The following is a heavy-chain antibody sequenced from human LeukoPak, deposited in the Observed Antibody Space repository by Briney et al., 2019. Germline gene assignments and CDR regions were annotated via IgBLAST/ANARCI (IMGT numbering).Heavy chain of an antibody. CDR2: ITSDSRGI. J-gene: IGHJ4*02. V-gene: IGHV3-21*01. CDR1: GFTYSHYG. D-gene: IGHD6-6*01. Sequence: GGSLRLSCVASGFTYSHYGMNWVRQAPGKGLEWVSGITSDSRGIYYADSVKGRFTISRDNAKNSLYLQMNSLRAEDTAVYYCAREESSSSGYYFDYWGQGALVTVSS. CDR3: AREESSSSGYYFDY.